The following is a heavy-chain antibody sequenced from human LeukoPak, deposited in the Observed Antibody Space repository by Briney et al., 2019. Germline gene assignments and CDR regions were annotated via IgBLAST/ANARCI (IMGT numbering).Heavy chain of an antibody. Sequence: PGGSLRLSCAASGFTFSSYAMSWVRQAPGKGLEWVSTLSGSGGSTYYADSVKGRFTISRDNSKNTLYLQMNSLRAEDTAVYYCAKDLPIFGVVLIVLEDDYWGQGTLVTVSS. CDR1: GFTFSSYA. CDR3: AKDLPIFGVVLIVLEDDY. D-gene: IGHD3-3*01. J-gene: IGHJ4*02. CDR2: LSGSGGST. V-gene: IGHV3-23*01.